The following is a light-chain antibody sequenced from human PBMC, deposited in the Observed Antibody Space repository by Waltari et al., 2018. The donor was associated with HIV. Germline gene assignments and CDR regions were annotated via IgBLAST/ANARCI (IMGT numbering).Light chain of an antibody. CDR2: DAS. Sequence: EIVLTQSPATLSLSPGERATLSCRASQSVSSYLAWYQQKPGQAPRLLIYDASNRATGIPARFSGSGSGTDFTLTISSLEPEDVAVYYCQQYYSTPSRTFGQGTKVEIK. CDR1: QSVSSY. V-gene: IGKV3-11*01. J-gene: IGKJ1*01. CDR3: QQYYSTPSRT.